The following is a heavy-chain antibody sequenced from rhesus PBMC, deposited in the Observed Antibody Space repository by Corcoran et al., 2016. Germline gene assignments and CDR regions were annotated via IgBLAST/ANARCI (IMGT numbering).Heavy chain of an antibody. D-gene: IGHD3-28*01. CDR2: IYGSSTST. CDR1: GGSISDSYR. Sequence: QVQLQESGPGVVKPSETLSLTCAVSGGSISDSYRWSWIRQPPGKGLEWIGYIYGSSTSTNYNPSLKSRVTMSKDTSKNQFSLKLSSVTAADTAVYYCARGLGGLLSSYFDYWGQGVLVTVSS. V-gene: IGHV4S10*01. J-gene: IGHJ4*01. CDR3: ARGLGGLLSSYFDY.